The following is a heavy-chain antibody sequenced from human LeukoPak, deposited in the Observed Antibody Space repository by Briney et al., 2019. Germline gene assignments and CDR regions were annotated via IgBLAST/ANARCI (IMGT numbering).Heavy chain of an antibody. CDR2: ISACGGRP. CDR3: AKLGVVIRVILVGFHKEAYYFDS. Sequence: GGSLRLSRAVSGLHLSNYGMSWVRQAPGKGPEWVAGISACGGRPNAADSVKLRFTSSRDNHKNTLYLQMNSLRAEDTAVYFCAKLGVVIRVILVGFHKEAYYFDSWGQGALVTVSS. D-gene: IGHD3-22*01. CDR1: GLHLSNYG. J-gene: IGHJ4*02. V-gene: IGHV3-23*01.